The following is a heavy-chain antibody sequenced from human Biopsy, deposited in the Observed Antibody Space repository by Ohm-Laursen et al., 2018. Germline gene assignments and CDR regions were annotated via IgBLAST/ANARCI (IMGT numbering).Heavy chain of an antibody. CDR2: IYPGGST. CDR3: ASVVLGPTNDAFDL. CDR1: GGDINNYY. D-gene: IGHD3-22*01. V-gene: IGHV4-4*07. Sequence: TLSLTCNVPGGDINNYYWSWIRQPAGKGLEWIGRIYPGGSTNYNPSLKSRVTMSVDMSKKQLSLRLRSVTAADTAMYYCASVVLGPTNDAFDLWGQGTMVAVSS. J-gene: IGHJ3*01.